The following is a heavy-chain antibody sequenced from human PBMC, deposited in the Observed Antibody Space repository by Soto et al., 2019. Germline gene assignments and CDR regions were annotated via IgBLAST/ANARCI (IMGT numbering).Heavy chain of an antibody. J-gene: IGHJ6*02. Sequence: ASVKVSCKASGYTFTNFGISWVRQAPGQGLEWMGWISAYNGNTNYAQNFQGRVTMTTDTSTSTAYMELRSLRSEDTAVYYCARSQLVDTAMASYYYYGMDVWGQGTTVTVSS. V-gene: IGHV1-18*01. D-gene: IGHD5-18*01. CDR2: ISAYNGNT. CDR1: GYTFTNFG. CDR3: ARSQLVDTAMASYYYYGMDV.